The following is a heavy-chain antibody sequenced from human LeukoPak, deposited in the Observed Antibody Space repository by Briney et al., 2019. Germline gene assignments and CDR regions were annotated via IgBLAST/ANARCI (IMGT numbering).Heavy chain of an antibody. J-gene: IGHJ4*02. CDR1: GASIRSSY. D-gene: IGHD3/OR15-3a*01. Sequence: SETLSLTCTVSGASIRSSYWSWIRQPPGKGLEWIGYIYIYTGGSTNYNLSLKSRVTISLATSKNQFSLKLGYVTAAGTAVYYCARKKRGSPLGLQRGSYCGYWGQGTLVTVSS. CDR3: ARKKRGSPLGLQRGSYCGY. CDR2: IYIYTGGST. V-gene: IGHV4-4*09.